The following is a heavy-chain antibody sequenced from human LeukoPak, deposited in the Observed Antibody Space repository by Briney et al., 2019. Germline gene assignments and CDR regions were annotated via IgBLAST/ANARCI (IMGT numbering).Heavy chain of an antibody. Sequence: PGGSLRLSCAASGFTFSSYEMNWVRQAPGKGLEWVSYISSSGSTIYYADSVKGRFTISRDNSKNTLYLQMNSLRAEDTAVYYCAREGNYYGSGSYFDYWGQGTLVTVSS. CDR1: GFTFSSYE. J-gene: IGHJ4*02. D-gene: IGHD3-10*01. CDR2: ISSSGSTI. CDR3: AREGNYYGSGSYFDY. V-gene: IGHV3-48*03.